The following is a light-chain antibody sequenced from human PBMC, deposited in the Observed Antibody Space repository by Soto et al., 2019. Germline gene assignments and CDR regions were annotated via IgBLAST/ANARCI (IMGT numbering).Light chain of an antibody. CDR1: SSDVGGYNY. CDR2: DVS. J-gene: IGLJ1*01. CDR3: CSYAGSTRYV. Sequence: QSALTQPRSVSGSPGQSVTISCTGTSSDVGGYNYVSWYQQDPGKAPKVMIYDVSERPSGVPDRFSGSKSGNTASLTISGLQAVDEADYYCCSYAGSTRYVLGTGTKLTVL. V-gene: IGLV2-11*01.